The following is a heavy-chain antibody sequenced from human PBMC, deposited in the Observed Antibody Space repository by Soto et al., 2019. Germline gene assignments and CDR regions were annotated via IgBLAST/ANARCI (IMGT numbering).Heavy chain of an antibody. CDR1: GGSFSGYY. J-gene: IGHJ4*02. CDR2: INHSGSP. D-gene: IGHD6-13*01. Sequence: QVQLQQWGAGLLKPSETLSLTCAVYGGSFSGYYWSWIRQPPGKGLEWIGEINHSGSPNDNPSLKRRLTISVDTSKNQFSLKLSSVTAADTAVYYCARMRYSSNGYRNAPDYWGQGTLVSVSS. CDR3: ARMRYSSNGYRNAPDY. V-gene: IGHV4-34*01.